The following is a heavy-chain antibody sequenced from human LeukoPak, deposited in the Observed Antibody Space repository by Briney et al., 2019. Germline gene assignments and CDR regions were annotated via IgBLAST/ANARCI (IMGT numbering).Heavy chain of an antibody. CDR3: VKDESDIVATISWFDP. CDR1: GFTFSSYA. D-gene: IGHD5-12*01. J-gene: IGHJ5*02. CDR2: ISSNGGST. Sequence: GGSLRLSCSASGFTFSSYAMHWVRQAPGKGLEYVSAISSNGGSTYYADSVKGRFTISRDNSKNTLYLQLSSLRAEDTAVYYCVKDESDIVATISWFDPWGQGTLVTVSS. V-gene: IGHV3-64D*06.